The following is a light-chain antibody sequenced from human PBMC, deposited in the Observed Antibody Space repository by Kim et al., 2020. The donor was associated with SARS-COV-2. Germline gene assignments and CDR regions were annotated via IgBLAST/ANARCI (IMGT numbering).Light chain of an antibody. CDR3: QSYDSSNWV. CDR2: EDN. Sequence: NFMLTQPHSVSESPGPPLPLSCTRSSGSIASNYVQWYQQRPGSAPTTVIYEDNQRPSGVPDRFSGSIDSSSNSASLTISGLKTEDEADYYCQSYDSSNWVFGGGTQLTVL. V-gene: IGLV6-57*04. CDR1: SGSIASNY. J-gene: IGLJ3*02.